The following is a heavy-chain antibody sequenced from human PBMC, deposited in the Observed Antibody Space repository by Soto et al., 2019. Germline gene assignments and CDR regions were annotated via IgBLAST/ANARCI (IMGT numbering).Heavy chain of an antibody. CDR2: INHSGST. D-gene: IGHD6-13*01. CDR1: GGSFSGYY. J-gene: IGHJ6*02. V-gene: IGHV4-34*01. CDR3: ARGGGARQQRQQKSYYYYYYGMDV. Sequence: PSETLSLTCAVYGGSFSGYYWSWIRQPPGKGLEWIGAINHSGSTNYNPSLKSRVTISVDTSKNQFSLKLSSVTAADTAVYYCARGGGARQQRQQKSYYYYYYGMDVWGQGTTVTVSS.